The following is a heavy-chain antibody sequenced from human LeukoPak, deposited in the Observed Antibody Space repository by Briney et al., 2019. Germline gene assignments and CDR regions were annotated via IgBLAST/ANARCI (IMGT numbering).Heavy chain of an antibody. CDR2: ISGSSATI. CDR3: ARAAQNYVGSYYVS. D-gene: IGHD3-10*01. Sequence: GGSLRLSCAASGFSFSNYSMNWVRQAPGKGLEWVAYISGSSATIYYADPVKGRFTVSRDNGKNSLYVQMNSLRAEDTAVYYCARAAQNYVGSYYVSWGQGTLVTVS. J-gene: IGHJ4*02. CDR1: GFSFSNYS. V-gene: IGHV3-48*04.